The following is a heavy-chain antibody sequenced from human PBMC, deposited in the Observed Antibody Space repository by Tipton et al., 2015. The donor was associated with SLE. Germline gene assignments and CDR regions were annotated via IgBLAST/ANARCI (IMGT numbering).Heavy chain of an antibody. J-gene: IGHJ3*02. CDR2: INPSDGSA. Sequence: QLVQSGAEVKKPGASVKVSCKSSGYTFTTYYMHWVRQAPGQGLEWMGMINPSDGSATYAQKFQGRVTMTRDTSTSTVYMELSGLTSDDTAVYYCAREVDAFDIWGQGTTVIVS. V-gene: IGHV1-46*01. CDR3: AREVDAFDI. CDR1: GYTFTTYY.